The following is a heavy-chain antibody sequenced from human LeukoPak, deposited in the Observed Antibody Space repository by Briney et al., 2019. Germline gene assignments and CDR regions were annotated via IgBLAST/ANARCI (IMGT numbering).Heavy chain of an antibody. D-gene: IGHD5-24*01. J-gene: IGHJ4*02. CDR2: IYHSGST. V-gene: IGHV4-38-2*02. Sequence: SETLSLTCTVSGYSISSGYYWGWIRQPPGKGLEWIGSIYHSGSTYYNPSLKSRVTISVDTSKNQFSLQLNSVTPEDTAVYYCARGLGWPYFDYWGQGTLVTVSS. CDR1: GYSISSGYY. CDR3: ARGLGWPYFDY.